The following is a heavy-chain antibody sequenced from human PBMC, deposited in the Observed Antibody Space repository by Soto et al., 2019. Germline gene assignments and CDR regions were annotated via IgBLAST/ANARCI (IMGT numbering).Heavy chain of an antibody. CDR2: ISAYNGNT. V-gene: IGHV1-18*01. D-gene: IGHD3-3*01. J-gene: IGHJ5*02. CDR3: ARDPRYDFWSVPPSDWFDP. Sequence: ASVKVSFKASGYTFTSYGISWVRQAPGQGLEWMGWISAYNGNTNYAQKLQGRVTMTTDTSTSTAYMELRSLRSDDTAVYYCARDPRYDFWSVPPSDWFDPWGQGTLVTVSS. CDR1: GYTFTSYG.